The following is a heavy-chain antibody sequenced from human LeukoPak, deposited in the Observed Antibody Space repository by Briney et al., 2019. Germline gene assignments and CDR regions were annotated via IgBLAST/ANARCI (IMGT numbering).Heavy chain of an antibody. Sequence: GGSLRLSCATSGFTFTTFWMHWVRQAPGKGLVWVSRINHDGSSTNYADSVKGRFTISRDNAKNTVYLQMNSLRAEDTALYYCARGHSDSYYYYYYMDVWGKGTTVTVSS. CDR2: INHDGSST. CDR3: ARGHSDSYYYYYYMDV. D-gene: IGHD4-11*01. CDR1: GFTFTTFW. J-gene: IGHJ6*03. V-gene: IGHV3-74*01.